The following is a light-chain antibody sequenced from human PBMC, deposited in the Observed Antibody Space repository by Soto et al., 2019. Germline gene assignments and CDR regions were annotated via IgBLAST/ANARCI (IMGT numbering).Light chain of an antibody. CDR2: EVS. CDR1: SSDVGNYYY. Sequence: QSVLTQPPSASGSPGQSVTISCTGTSSDVGNYYYVSWYQQHPGKAPKLMIYEVSKRPSGVPDRFSGSKSGNTASLTVSWLQAEDEADYYCSSYAGSNNPYVFGTGTKVTVL. V-gene: IGLV2-8*01. CDR3: SSYAGSNNPYV. J-gene: IGLJ1*01.